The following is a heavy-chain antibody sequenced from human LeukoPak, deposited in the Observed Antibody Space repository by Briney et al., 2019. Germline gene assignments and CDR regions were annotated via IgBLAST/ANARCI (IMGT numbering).Heavy chain of an antibody. V-gene: IGHV4-34*01. CDR2: INHSGST. J-gene: IGHJ2*01. CDR3: ARDTTVTTAKRRGQARNWYFDV. CDR1: GGPFSGYY. Sequence: SETLPLTCAVYGGPFSGYYWSWIRQPPGKGLKWIGEINHSGSTNYNPSLKSRVTISVDTSKNQFSLKLSSVTAADTAVYYCARDTTVTTAKRRGQARNWYFDVWGRGTLVTVSS. D-gene: IGHD4-17*01.